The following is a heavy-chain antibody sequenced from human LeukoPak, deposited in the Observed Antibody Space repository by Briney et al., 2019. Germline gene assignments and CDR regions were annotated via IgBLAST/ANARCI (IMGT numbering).Heavy chain of an antibody. CDR2: INQDGSEK. V-gene: IGHV3-7*03. CDR1: GCTFSSYW. Sequence: GGSLRLSCAASGCTFSSYWMSWVRQAPGKGLEWVANINQDGSEKYSVDSVKGRFTISRDNAKNSLFLQMNSLRAEDTAVYYCAKDGHPSSSWTPVGDYWGQGTLVTVSS. D-gene: IGHD6-13*01. CDR3: AKDGHPSSSWTPVGDY. J-gene: IGHJ4*02.